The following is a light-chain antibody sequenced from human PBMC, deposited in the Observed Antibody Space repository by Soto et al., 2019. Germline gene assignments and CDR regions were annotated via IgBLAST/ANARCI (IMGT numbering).Light chain of an antibody. Sequence: QLVLTQPASVSGSPGQSITLSCTGTSGDVGGYNYVSWYQQHPGKAPKLMIYEVSNRPSGVSNRFSGSKSGNTASLTISGLQAEDEADYYCSSYTSSSTLVVFGGGTKLTVL. V-gene: IGLV2-14*01. CDR2: EVS. J-gene: IGLJ2*01. CDR3: SSYTSSSTLVV. CDR1: SGDVGGYNY.